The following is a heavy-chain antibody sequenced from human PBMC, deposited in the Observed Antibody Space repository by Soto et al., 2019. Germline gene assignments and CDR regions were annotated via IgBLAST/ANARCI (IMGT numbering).Heavy chain of an antibody. CDR2: ISYDGSNK. CDR3: AKTIAGGTLHASDI. Sequence: PGGSLRLSCAASGFTFSSYAMHWVRQAPGKGLEWVAVISYDGSNKYYADSVKGRFTISRDNSKNTLYLQMNSLRAEDTAVYYCAKTIAGGTLHASDIWGQGTMVIVSS. V-gene: IGHV3-30-3*02. D-gene: IGHD1-26*01. CDR1: GFTFSSYA. J-gene: IGHJ3*02.